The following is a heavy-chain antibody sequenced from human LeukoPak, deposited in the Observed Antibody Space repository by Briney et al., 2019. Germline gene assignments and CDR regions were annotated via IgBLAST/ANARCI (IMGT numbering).Heavy chain of an antibody. V-gene: IGHV4-59*01. CDR1: GGSISSYY. CDR2: IYYSGST. J-gene: IGHJ4*02. CDR3: ARASPRSLYYYDSSGTLDY. D-gene: IGHD3-22*01. Sequence: SETLSLTCTVSGGSISSYYWSWIRQPPGKGLEWIGYIYYSGSTNYNPSLKSRVTISVGTSKNQFSLKLSSVTAADTAVYYCARASPRSLYYYDSSGTLDYWGQGTLVTVSS.